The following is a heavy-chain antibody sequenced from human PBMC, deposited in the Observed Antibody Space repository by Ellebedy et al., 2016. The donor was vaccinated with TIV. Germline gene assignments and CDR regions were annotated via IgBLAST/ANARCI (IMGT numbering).Heavy chain of an antibody. CDR1: GFAYGGFA. D-gene: IGHD3-10*01. V-gene: IGHV3-21*01. Sequence: GESLKISCAASGFAYGGFAMNWVRQAPGKGLEWVSSISYNGGEVFYADSVKGRFTISRDNAMNSLYLHINSLRAEDTAVYYCARFSRGAPFADYLYFMDVWGKGNPGHRLL. CDR2: ISYNGGEV. J-gene: IGHJ6*03. CDR3: ARFSRGAPFADYLYFMDV.